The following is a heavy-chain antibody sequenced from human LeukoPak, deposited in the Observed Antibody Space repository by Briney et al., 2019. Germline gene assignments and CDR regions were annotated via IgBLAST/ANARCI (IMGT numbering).Heavy chain of an antibody. J-gene: IGHJ4*02. D-gene: IGHD1-26*01. CDR2: IYGGGST. CDR3: KWEPKY. Sequence: GSLRLSCAASGFTVNNKYMSWVRQAPGKGLDWVSVIYGGGSTHYADSVKGRFTISRDNSKNTLYLQMNSLRAEDTAVYYCKWEPKYWGQGTLVTVSS. V-gene: IGHV3-66*01. CDR1: GFTVNNKY.